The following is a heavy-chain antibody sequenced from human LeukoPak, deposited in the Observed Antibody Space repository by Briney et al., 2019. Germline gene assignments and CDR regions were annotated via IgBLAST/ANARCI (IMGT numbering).Heavy chain of an antibody. CDR3: ARGLGKSMIFDY. CDR1: GFTFTSYD. J-gene: IGHJ4*02. D-gene: IGHD2-15*01. V-gene: IGHV3-23*01. Sequence: PGGSLRLSCAASGFTFTSYDMSWVRQAPEKGLEWVSAISGSGGSTYHADSVKGRFTISRDNSKNSLYLQMNSLRAEDTAVYYCARGLGKSMIFDYWGQGTLVTVSS. CDR2: ISGSGGST.